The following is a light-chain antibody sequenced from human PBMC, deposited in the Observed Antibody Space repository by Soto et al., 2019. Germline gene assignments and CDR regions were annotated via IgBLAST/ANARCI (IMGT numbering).Light chain of an antibody. CDR1: QSVNTN. V-gene: IGKV3D-15*01. CDR3: QQYNNWPRT. CDR2: GAS. Sequence: EIVMTQSPATLSVSPGERATLSCRASQSVNTNVAWYQQEHGQAPRLLIYGASTRATGIPARFSGSVSGTEFALTISSLQSEDFAVYYCQQYNNWPRTFGQGTKVEIK. J-gene: IGKJ1*01.